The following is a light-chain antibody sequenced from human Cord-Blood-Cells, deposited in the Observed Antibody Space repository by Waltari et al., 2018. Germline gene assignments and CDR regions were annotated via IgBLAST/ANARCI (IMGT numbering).Light chain of an antibody. CDR1: SSNIGSNY. CDR3: AAWDDSLSGNYV. Sequence: QSVLTQPPSASGTPGQRVTISRSGSSSNIGSNYVYWYQQLPGTAPKLLIYRNKQRPSGVPDRFSGSKSGTSASLAISGLRSEDEADYYCAAWDDSLSGNYVFGTGTKVTVL. CDR2: RNK. J-gene: IGLJ1*01. V-gene: IGLV1-47*01.